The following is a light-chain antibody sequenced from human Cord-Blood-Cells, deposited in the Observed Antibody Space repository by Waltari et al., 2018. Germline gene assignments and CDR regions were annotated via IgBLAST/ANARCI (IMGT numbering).Light chain of an antibody. CDR1: QGISSY. Sequence: AIRLTPSPSSFSASTGDRVTITCRASQGISSYLAWYQPKPGKAPKLLIYAASTLQSGVPSRFSGSGSGTDFTLTISCLQSEDFATYYCQQYYSYPLTFGGGTKVEIK. CDR2: AAS. CDR3: QQYYSYPLT. V-gene: IGKV1-8*01. J-gene: IGKJ4*01.